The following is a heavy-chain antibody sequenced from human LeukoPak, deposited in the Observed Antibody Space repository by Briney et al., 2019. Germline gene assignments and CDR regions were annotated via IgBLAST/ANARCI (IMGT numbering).Heavy chain of an antibody. D-gene: IGHD6-13*01. CDR2: ISAYNGNT. CDR1: GGAFSSYT. J-gene: IGHJ3*02. Sequence: ASVKVSCKASGGAFSSYTISWVRQAPGQGLEWMGWISAYNGNTNYAQKLQGRVTMTTDTSTSTAYMELRSLRSDDTAVYYCARDSIAAAGTRAFNIWGQGTMVTVSS. V-gene: IGHV1-18*01. CDR3: ARDSIAAAGTRAFNI.